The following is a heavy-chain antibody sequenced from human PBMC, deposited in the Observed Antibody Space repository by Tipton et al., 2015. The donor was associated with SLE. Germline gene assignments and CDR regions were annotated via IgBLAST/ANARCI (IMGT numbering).Heavy chain of an antibody. D-gene: IGHD3-3*01. Sequence: LRLSCTVSGGSMIRYYWNWIRQPAGKGLEWIGRIYTSGTTNYNPSLKSRVTMSVDTSKNQFSLKLSSVTAADTAVYYCARDTFGLVTDDAFDIWGQGTMLTVSS. J-gene: IGHJ3*02. V-gene: IGHV4-4*07. CDR3: ARDTFGLVTDDAFDI. CDR1: GGSMIRYY. CDR2: IYTSGTT.